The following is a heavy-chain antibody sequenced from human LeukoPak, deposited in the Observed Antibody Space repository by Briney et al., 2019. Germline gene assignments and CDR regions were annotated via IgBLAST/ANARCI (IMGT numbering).Heavy chain of an antibody. CDR3: ARVDGYSGYYYGMDV. Sequence: SGGSLRLSCAASGFTFSSYAMHWVRQAPGKGLERVAVISYDGSNKYYADSVKGRFTISRDNSKNTLYLQMNSLRAEDTAVYYCARVDGYSGYYYGMDVWGQGTTVTVSS. D-gene: IGHD5-12*01. CDR2: ISYDGSNK. V-gene: IGHV3-30*04. CDR1: GFTFSSYA. J-gene: IGHJ6*02.